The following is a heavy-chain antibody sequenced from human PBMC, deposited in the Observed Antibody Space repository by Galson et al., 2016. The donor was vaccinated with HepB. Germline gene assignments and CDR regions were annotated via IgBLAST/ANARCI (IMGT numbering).Heavy chain of an antibody. CDR3: VKEQSSGYYRVADY. CDR2: MTYDGTEK. CDR1: GFTVGSYT. Sequence: SLRLSCAASGFTVGSYTMHWVRQAPGKGLEWVAVMTYDGTEKHYSDSVKGRFTVSRDTSKNTLYLQMDSLRDDDTAIYYCVKEQSSGYYRVADYWGQGTLVTVSS. V-gene: IGHV3-30*04. J-gene: IGHJ4*02. D-gene: IGHD6-19*01.